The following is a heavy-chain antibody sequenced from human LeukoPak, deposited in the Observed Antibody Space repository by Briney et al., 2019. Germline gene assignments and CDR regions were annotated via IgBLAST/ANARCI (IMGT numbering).Heavy chain of an antibody. V-gene: IGHV6-1*01. CDR2: AYYRSKWNI. J-gene: IGHJ4*02. CDR1: GDSVSGSPAV. CDR3: ARGSVRGSTNFDY. D-gene: IGHD3-10*01. Sequence: SQTLSLTCAISGDSVSGSPAVWNWIRQSPARGLEWLGRAYYRSKWNIDYAESLKGRIVITPDTSKNQFSLHLNSVTPEDTAVYFCARGSVRGSTNFDYWGQGTLVTVSS.